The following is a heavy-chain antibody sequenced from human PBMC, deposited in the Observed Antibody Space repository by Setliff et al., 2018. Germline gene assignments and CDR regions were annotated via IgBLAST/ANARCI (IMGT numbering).Heavy chain of an antibody. J-gene: IGHJ6*02. CDR1: GYTFISYD. D-gene: IGHD3-16*01. Sequence: ASVKVSCKASGYTFISYDINWVRQAPGQGLEWMGVINPKNGGATYPQNLQGRVTMTRDTSMSTVYMELSSLRFEDTAVYYCARERAGGRGFTFGAIYYYYGMDVWGQGTTVTV. CDR3: ARERAGGRGFTFGAIYYYYGMDV. CDR2: INPKNGGA. V-gene: IGHV1-46*01.